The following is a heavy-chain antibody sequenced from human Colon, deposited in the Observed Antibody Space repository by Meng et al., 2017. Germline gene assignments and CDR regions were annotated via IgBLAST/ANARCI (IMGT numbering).Heavy chain of an antibody. V-gene: IGHV4-4*02. D-gene: IGHD3-10*01. J-gene: IGHJ4*02. CDR3: ARVIYASGNMAHLDY. CDR2: IYHSGST. Sequence: ASGPRLVKPWGTRSLTFAVSGDSIRSSNWWSWVRQSPGRGLEWIGEIYHSGSTNYNPSLKNRVTMTVDNSKNQFSLTLYSVTAADTAVYYCARVIYASGNMAHLDYWGQGTLVTVSS. CDR1: GDSIRSSNW.